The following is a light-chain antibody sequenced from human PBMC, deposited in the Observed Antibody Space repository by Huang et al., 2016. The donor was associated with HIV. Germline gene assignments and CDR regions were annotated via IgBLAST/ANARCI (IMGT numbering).Light chain of an antibody. CDR1: QSLLHSNGYND. CDR3: MQALETPIT. V-gene: IGKV2-28*01. CDR2: LGS. Sequence: DIVMTQSPLSLPVTPGEPASISCKSSQSLLHSNGYNDLDWYLQKPGQSPQLLISLGSNRASVVPDRFSGSGSGTDFTLKISRVEAEDVGVYYCMQALETPITFGQGTRLEIK. J-gene: IGKJ5*01.